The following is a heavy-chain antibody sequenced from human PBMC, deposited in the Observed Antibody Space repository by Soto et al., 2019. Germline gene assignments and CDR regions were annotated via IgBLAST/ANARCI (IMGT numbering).Heavy chain of an antibody. Sequence: QVQLVESGGGVVQPGGSLRLSCAASGFIFSGYAMHWVRQAPGKGLEWVAVISYDGNSQYYADSVKGRFTVSRDNSNNIISVEMNNLRDEDTAMYYCANATNDYEINFWGQGTLVTVSP. J-gene: IGHJ4*02. CDR3: ANATNDYEINF. CDR1: GFIFSGYA. D-gene: IGHD4-17*01. CDR2: ISYDGNSQ. V-gene: IGHV3-30-3*01.